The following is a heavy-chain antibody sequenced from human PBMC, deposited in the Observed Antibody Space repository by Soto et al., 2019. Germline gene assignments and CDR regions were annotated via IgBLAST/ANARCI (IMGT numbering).Heavy chain of an antibody. CDR2: ISYDGSNK. Sequence: GGALILSSEASGFTVSSYGMHWVRQAPGKGLECMAVISYDGSNKYYADSVKGRFTISRDNSKNTLYLQMNSLRAEDTAVYYCAKGSSSSRYSYGMDVWGQGTTVTVSS. CDR3: AKGSSSSRYSYGMDV. V-gene: IGHV3-30*18. D-gene: IGHD6-6*01. J-gene: IGHJ6*02. CDR1: GFTVSSYG.